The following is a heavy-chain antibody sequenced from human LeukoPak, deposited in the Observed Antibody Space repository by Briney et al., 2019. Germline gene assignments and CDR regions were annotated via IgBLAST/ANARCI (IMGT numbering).Heavy chain of an antibody. V-gene: IGHV4-61*02. D-gene: IGHD3-3*01. CDR1: GGSISSGSYY. J-gene: IGHJ5*02. CDR2: IYTSGST. CDR3: ARSPVREWFRRHWFDP. Sequence: PSETLSLTCTVSGGSISSGSYYWSWIRQPAGKGLERIGRIYTSGSTNYNPSLKSRVTISVDTSKNQFSLKLSSVTAADTAVYYCARSPVREWFRRHWFDPWGQGTLVTVSS.